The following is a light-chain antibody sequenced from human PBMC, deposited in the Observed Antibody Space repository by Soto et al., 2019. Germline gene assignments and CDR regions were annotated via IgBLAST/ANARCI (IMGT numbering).Light chain of an antibody. CDR3: SSYTSISAAVI. Sequence: QSALTQPASVSGSPGQSITLSCTGSSSDVGGYNSVSWYQQHPGKVPKLVIYDVINRPSGISNRFSGSKSGNTASLTISGLQAEDEAHYYCSSYTSISAAVIFGGGTKLTVL. CDR2: DVI. J-gene: IGLJ2*01. CDR1: SSDVGGYNS. V-gene: IGLV2-14*03.